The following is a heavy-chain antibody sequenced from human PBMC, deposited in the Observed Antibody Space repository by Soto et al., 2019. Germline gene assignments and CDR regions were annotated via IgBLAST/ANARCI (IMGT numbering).Heavy chain of an antibody. V-gene: IGHV3-23*01. CDR1: GFSFSSYA. J-gene: IGHJ6*02. Sequence: EVQLLESGGGLVQPGGSLRLSCAASGFSFSSYAMSWVRQAPGKGLEWVSAISGSGGSPYNADSVKGRFTISRDNSKNTRYLQMNSLRVEDTAVYYCAKDQDSSSWYYYYYGMDVWGQGTTVTVSS. CDR3: AKDQDSSSWYYYYYGMDV. CDR2: ISGSGGSP. D-gene: IGHD6-13*01.